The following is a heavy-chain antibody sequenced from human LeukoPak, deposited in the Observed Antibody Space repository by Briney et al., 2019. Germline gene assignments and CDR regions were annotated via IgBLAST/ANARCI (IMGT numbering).Heavy chain of an antibody. CDR3: AKEATARKWLVWGNFDH. CDR2: IGGSGRST. V-gene: IGHV3-23*01. J-gene: IGHJ4*02. CDR1: GFTFNNYA. Sequence: GGSLRLSCVGSGFTFNNYATSWVRQAPGKGLEWVAAIGGSGRSTYDADSVRGRFTVSRDNSKNTLYLQMNNLRVEDTAVYFCAKEATARKWLVWGNFDHWGQGTQVTVS. D-gene: IGHD6-19*01.